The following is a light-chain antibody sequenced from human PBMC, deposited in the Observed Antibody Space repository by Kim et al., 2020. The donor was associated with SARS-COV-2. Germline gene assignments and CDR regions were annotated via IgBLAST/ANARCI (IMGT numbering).Light chain of an antibody. CDR1: QDIRND. V-gene: IGKV1-17*01. CDR2: GAS. J-gene: IGKJ4*01. CDR3: QQYNSYPLT. Sequence: DIQMTQSPSSLSASVGDRVTITCRASQDIRNDLGWYQQNPGRAPKRLIYGASSLQSGVPSRFSGSGSGTEFTLTISSLQPEDFATYYCQQYNSYPLTFGGGTKVDIK.